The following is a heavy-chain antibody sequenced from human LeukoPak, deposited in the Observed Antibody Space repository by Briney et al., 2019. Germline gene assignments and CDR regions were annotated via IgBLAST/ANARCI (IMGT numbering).Heavy chain of an antibody. CDR3: AKDSAKKYDDY. Sequence: GGSLRLSCAASGFTFSSYGMHWVRQAPGKGLEWISYISTSTTTIYYANSVKGRFTISRDNAKKSLYLQMNSLRAEDTAVYYCAKDSAKKYDDYWGQGTLVTVSS. J-gene: IGHJ4*02. CDR1: GFTFSSYG. D-gene: IGHD2/OR15-2a*01. CDR2: ISTSTTTI. V-gene: IGHV3-48*01.